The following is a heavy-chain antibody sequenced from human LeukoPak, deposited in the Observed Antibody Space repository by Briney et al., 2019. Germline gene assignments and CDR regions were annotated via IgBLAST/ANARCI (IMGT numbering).Heavy chain of an antibody. J-gene: IGHJ3*01. CDR2: INQDGTKK. V-gene: IGHV3-7*01. CDR3: VRDVNPYFGSNAYYDAFDV. CDR1: GFTFSSYW. Sequence: GGSLRLSCAASGFTFSSYWMSWVRQAPGKGLEWVANINQDGTKKYYVDSVTGRFTISRDNAKSSLYLQMSSLRVEDTALYYCVRDVNPYFGSNAYYDAFDVWGQGTMVTVSS. D-gene: IGHD2/OR15-2a*01.